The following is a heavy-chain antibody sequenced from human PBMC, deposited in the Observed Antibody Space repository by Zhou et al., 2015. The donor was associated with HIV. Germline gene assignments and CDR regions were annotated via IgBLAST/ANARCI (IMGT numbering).Heavy chain of an antibody. J-gene: IGHJ3*02. CDR1: GGTFSTYG. CDR3: ARSSGNYDYALYI. CDR2: VIPMFDIE. D-gene: IGHD3-16*01. V-gene: IGHV1-69*17. Sequence: QVQLVQSGAEVKKPGSSVKVSCRASGGTFSTYGISWVRQAPGQGLEWMGGVIPMFDIENYAQKFRGRLSITVDKTTSAAYMELSSLRPEDAAVYYCARSSGNYDYALYIWGQGTKVIVSS.